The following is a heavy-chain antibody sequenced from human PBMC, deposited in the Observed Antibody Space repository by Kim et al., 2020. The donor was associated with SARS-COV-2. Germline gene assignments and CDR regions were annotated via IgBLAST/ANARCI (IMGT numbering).Heavy chain of an antibody. CDR2: IKTKTDGGTT. CDR1: GFTFSKAW. V-gene: IGHV3-15*01. CDR3: TTEGTY. Sequence: GGSLRLSCAASGFTFSKAWMTWVRQAPGKGLEWVGRIKTKTDGGTTDYAAPVKGRFTISRDDTKNTLFLRMNSLKTDDTAVYYCTTEGTYWGQGTLVAVSS. J-gene: IGHJ4*02.